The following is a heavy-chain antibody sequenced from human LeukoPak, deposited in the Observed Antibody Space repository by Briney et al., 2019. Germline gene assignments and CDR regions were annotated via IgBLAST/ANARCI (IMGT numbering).Heavy chain of an antibody. J-gene: IGHJ4*02. D-gene: IGHD5-18*01. V-gene: IGHV3-30*07. Sequence: SVKGRFTISRDDSKNTVYLQMDSLRAEDTAAYYCARALSHGSLDFGFWGQGTLVTVSS. CDR3: ARALSHGSLDFGF.